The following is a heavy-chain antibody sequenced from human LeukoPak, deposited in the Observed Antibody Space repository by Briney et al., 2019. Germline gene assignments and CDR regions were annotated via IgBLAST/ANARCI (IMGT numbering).Heavy chain of an antibody. Sequence: GGSLRLPCAASGFTFSSYAMSWVRQAPGKGLEWVSGISGSDGSTYYADSAKGRFTISRDNSRGTLYLQMNSLRADDTAVYYCAKHPHWGGGAFDFWGPGTMVTVSS. J-gene: IGHJ3*01. CDR3: AKHPHWGGGAFDF. CDR2: ISGSDGST. V-gene: IGHV3-23*01. CDR1: GFTFSSYA. D-gene: IGHD7-27*01.